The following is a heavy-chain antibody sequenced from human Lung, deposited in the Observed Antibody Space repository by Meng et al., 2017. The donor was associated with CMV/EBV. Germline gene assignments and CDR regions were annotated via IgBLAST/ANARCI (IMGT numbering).Heavy chain of an antibody. CDR1: GFTFSSYW. CDR3: ARRQWRYYFDY. J-gene: IGHJ4*02. V-gene: IGHV3-7*01. Sequence: ESXKISCAASGFTFSSYWMSWVRQAPGKGLEWVANIKQDGSEKYYVDSVKGRFTISRDNAKNSLYLQMNSLRAEDTAVYYCARRQWRYYFDYWGQRTLVTVSS. CDR2: IKQDGSEK. D-gene: IGHD6-19*01.